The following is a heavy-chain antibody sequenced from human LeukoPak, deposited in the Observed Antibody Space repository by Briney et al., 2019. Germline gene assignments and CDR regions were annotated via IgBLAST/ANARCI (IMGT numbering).Heavy chain of an antibody. J-gene: IGHJ6*03. D-gene: IGHD3-16*02. CDR1: GGSISGYY. CDR3: ARGTYDYVWGSYRYDYYYYYMDV. Sequence: SETLSLTCTVSGGSISGYYWSWIRQPPGKGLEWIGYIYYSGSTNYNPSLKSRVTISVDTSKNQFSLKLSSVTAADTAVYYCARGTYDYVWGSYRYDYYYYYMDVWGKGTTVTISS. CDR2: IYYSGST. V-gene: IGHV4-59*01.